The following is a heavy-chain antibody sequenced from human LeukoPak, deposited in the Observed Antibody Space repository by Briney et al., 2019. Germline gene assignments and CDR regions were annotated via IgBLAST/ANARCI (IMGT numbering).Heavy chain of an antibody. Sequence: SETLSLTCTVSGGSISSSSYYWGWIRQPPGKGLEWIGSIYYSGSTYYNPSLKSRVTISVDTSKNQFSLKLSSVTAADTAVYYCAREAPSSSWSNARDRGYYYYYMDVWGKGTTVTVSS. D-gene: IGHD6-13*01. V-gene: IGHV4-39*07. CDR3: AREAPSSSWSNARDRGYYYYYMDV. J-gene: IGHJ6*03. CDR1: GGSISSSSYY. CDR2: IYYSGST.